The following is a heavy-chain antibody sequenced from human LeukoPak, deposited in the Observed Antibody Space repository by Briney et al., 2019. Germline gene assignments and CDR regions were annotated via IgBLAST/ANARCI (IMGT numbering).Heavy chain of an antibody. CDR1: GGSFDSKY. CDR2: IYYSGST. V-gene: IGHV4-59*01. J-gene: IGHJ4*02. Sequence: SETLSLTCSVSGGSFDSKYWSWIRQPPGKGLEWIGYIYYSGSTNYNPSLKSRVTISVDTSKNQFSLKLSSVTAADTAVYYCAREVLTTVTQFDYWGQGTLVTVSS. D-gene: IGHD4-17*01. CDR3: AREVLTTVTQFDY.